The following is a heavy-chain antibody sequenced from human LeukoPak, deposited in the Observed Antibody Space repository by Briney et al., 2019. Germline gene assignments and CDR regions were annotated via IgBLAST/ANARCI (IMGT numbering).Heavy chain of an antibody. CDR1: GGSISSYY. V-gene: IGHV4-59*01. D-gene: IGHD3-10*01. Sequence: SETLSLTCTVSGGSISSYYWSWIRQPPGKGLEWIGYIYYSGSTNYNPSLKSRVTISVDTSKNQFSLKLSSVTAADTAVYYCALYGSGQKSFDYWGQGTLVTVSS. J-gene: IGHJ4*02. CDR2: IYYSGST. CDR3: ALYGSGQKSFDY.